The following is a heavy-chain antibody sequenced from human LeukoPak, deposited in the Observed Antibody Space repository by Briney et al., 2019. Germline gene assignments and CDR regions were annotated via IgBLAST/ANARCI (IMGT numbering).Heavy chain of an antibody. V-gene: IGHV3-9*01. J-gene: IGHJ6*02. CDR3: AKDTGYTIASGGPVGMDV. Sequence: GRALRLSRVDRGFTLDDYAMHWVPPAPGEGLEWVSGISWNSGSIGYADSVKGRFTIARDNAKNSLYLQMNSLREEDTALYYCAKDTGYTIASGGPVGMDVWGQGTTVTVSS. CDR2: ISWNSGSI. CDR1: GFTLDDYA. D-gene: IGHD3-16*01.